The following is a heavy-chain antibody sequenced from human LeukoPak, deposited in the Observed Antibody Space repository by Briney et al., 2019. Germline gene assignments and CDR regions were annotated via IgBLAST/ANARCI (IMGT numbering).Heavy chain of an antibody. J-gene: IGHJ5*02. V-gene: IGHV4-4*07. D-gene: IGHD3-10*01. CDR1: GGSISSYY. CDR2: IYTSGST. Sequence: SETLSLTCTVSGGSISSYYWSRIRQPAGKGLEWIGRIYTSGSTNYNPSLKSRVTMSVDTSKNQFSLKLSSVTAADTAVYYCARDERTMVRGVIITGWFDPWGQGTLVTVSS. CDR3: ARDERTMVRGVIITGWFDP.